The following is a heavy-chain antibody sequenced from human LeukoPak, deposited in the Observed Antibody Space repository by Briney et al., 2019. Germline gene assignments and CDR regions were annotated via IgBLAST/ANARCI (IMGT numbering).Heavy chain of an antibody. V-gene: IGHV1-69*06. CDR3: ARSSPSIAVAGTPFDY. D-gene: IGHD6-19*01. CDR2: IIPIFGTA. Sequence: AAVKVSCKASGGTFSSYAISCVRQAPVQGLEWMGGIIPIFGTANYAQKFQGRVTITADKSTSTAYMELSSLRSEDTAVYYCARSSPSIAVAGTPFDYWGQGTLVTVSS. J-gene: IGHJ4*02. CDR1: GGTFSSYA.